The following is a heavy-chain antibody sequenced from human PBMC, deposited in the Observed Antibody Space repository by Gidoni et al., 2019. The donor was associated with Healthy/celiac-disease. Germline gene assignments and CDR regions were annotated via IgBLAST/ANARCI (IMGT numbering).Heavy chain of an antibody. V-gene: IGHV4-38-2*01. CDR2: IYHSGST. J-gene: IGHJ4*02. Sequence: QVQLQESGPGLVKPSETLSLPCAVSGYSISSGYYWGWIRQPPGKGLEWIGSIYHSGSTYYNPSLKSRVTISVDTSKNQFSLKLSSVTAADTAVYYCARVGDHTMVQGVIGYWGQGTLVTVSS. D-gene: IGHD3-10*01. CDR3: ARVGDHTMVQGVIGY. CDR1: GYSISSGYY.